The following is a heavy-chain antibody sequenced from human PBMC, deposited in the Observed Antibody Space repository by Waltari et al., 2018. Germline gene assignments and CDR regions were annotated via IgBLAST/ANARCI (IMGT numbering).Heavy chain of an antibody. CDR1: GGTFSSYT. CDR2: IIPILGIA. J-gene: IGHJ4*02. Sequence: QVQLVQSGAEVKKPGSSVKVSCKASGGTFSSYTISWVRQAPGQGLEWMGRIIPILGIANYAQKFQGRVTITADKSTSTAYMELSSLRSEDTAVYYCARDSKWELLPGSQDYFDYWGQGTLVTVSS. V-gene: IGHV1-69*08. D-gene: IGHD1-26*01. CDR3: ARDSKWELLPGSQDYFDY.